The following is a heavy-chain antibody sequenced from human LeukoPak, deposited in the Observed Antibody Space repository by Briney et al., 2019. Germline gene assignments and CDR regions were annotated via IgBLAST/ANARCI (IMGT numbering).Heavy chain of an antibody. CDR3: ARGGWRLDY. V-gene: IGHV4-59*01. J-gene: IGHJ4*02. D-gene: IGHD2-15*01. CDR1: GDSIGSYS. Sequence: SETLSLTCTVSGDSIGSYSWNWIRQPPGKGLEWIGYIYYSGNTNYNPSLKSRVTISVDTSKNQFSLKLSPVAAADTAVYYCARGGWRLDYWGQGTLVTVSS. CDR2: IYYSGNT.